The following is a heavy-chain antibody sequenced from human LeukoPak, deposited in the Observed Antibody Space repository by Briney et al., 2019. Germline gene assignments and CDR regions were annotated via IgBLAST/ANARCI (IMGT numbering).Heavy chain of an antibody. V-gene: IGHV3-30*02. D-gene: IGHD3-22*01. J-gene: IGHJ4*02. Sequence: GGSLRLSCAASGFTFSSYGMHWVRQAPGKGLEWVAFIRYDGSNKYYADSVKGRFTISRDNSKNTLYLQMNSLRAEDTAVYYCAENGDYYDSSGSQRWGQGTPVTVSS. CDR2: IRYDGSNK. CDR3: AENGDYYDSSGSQR. CDR1: GFTFSSYG.